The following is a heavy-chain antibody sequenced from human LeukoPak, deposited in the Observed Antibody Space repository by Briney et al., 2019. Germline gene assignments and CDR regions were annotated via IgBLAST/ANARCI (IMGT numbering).Heavy chain of an antibody. D-gene: IGHD1-26*01. Sequence: ASVKVSCKASGYTFTSYDINWVRQATGQGLEWMGWMNPNSGNTGYAQKFQGRVTMTEDTSTDTAYMELSSLRSEDTAVYYCATEVAGASGGWFDPWGQGTLVTVSS. CDR1: GYTFTSYD. J-gene: IGHJ5*02. V-gene: IGHV1-8*01. CDR2: MNPNSGNT. CDR3: ATEVAGASGGWFDP.